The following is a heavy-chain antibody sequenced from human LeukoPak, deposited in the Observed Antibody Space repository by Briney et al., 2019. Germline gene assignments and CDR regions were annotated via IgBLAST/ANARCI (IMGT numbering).Heavy chain of an antibody. CDR2: IRYDGSNK. J-gene: IGHJ4*02. V-gene: IGHV3-30*02. D-gene: IGHD2-15*01. Sequence: GGSLRLSCAASGFTFSSYGMHWVRQAPGKGLEWVAFIRYDGSNKYYADSVKGRFTISRDNSKNTLYLQMNSLRAEDTAVYYCAKSGEYCSGGSCYSGDLRYWGQGTLVTVSS. CDR3: AKSGEYCSGGSCYSGDLRY. CDR1: GFTFSSYG.